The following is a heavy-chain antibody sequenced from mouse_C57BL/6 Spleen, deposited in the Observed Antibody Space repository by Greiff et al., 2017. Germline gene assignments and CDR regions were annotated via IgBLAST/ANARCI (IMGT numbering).Heavy chain of an antibody. CDR3: ARRAVLLRRGFDY. D-gene: IGHD1-1*01. J-gene: IGHJ2*01. Sequence: QVQLQQPGAELVKPGASVKLSCKASGYTFTSYWMQWVKQRPGQGLEWIGEIDPSDSYTNYNQKFKGKATLTVDTSSSTAYMQLSSLTSEDSAVYYCARRAVLLRRGFDYWGQGTTLTVSS. V-gene: IGHV1-50*01. CDR2: IDPSDSYT. CDR1: GYTFTSYW.